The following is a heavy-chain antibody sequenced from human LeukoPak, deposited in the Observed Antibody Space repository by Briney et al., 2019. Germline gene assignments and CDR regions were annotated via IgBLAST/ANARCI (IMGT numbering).Heavy chain of an antibody. CDR1: GLXFRSFW. J-gene: IGHJ2*01. D-gene: IGHD2-8*01. V-gene: IGHV3-7*04. Sequence: GGSLRLSCAVSGLXFRSFWMSWVRQAPGKGLEWVANIKQDETEKFYVDSVKGRFTISRDNAKNSLYLQMNSLRVEDSAVYYCARGFYFSMTELYYLDLWGRGTLVTVSS. CDR2: IKQDETEK. CDR3: ARGFYFSMTELYYLDL.